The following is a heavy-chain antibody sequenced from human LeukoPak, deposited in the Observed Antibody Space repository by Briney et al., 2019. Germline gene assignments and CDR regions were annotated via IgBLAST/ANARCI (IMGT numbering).Heavy chain of an antibody. CDR3: AREGGDTAMSQAHFDS. CDR1: GGSFSGYY. Sequence: SETLSLTCAVYGGSFSGYYWSWIRQPPGKGLEWIGEINHSGSTNYNPSLKSRVIISVDTSKNQFSLKLSSVTAADTPVYYCAREGGDTAMSQAHFDSWGQGTLVTVSS. D-gene: IGHD5-18*01. J-gene: IGHJ4*02. V-gene: IGHV4-34*01. CDR2: INHSGST.